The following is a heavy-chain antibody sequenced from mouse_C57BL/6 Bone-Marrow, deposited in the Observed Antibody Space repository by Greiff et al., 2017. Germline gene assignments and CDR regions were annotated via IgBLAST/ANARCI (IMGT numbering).Heavy chain of an antibody. J-gene: IGHJ1*03. D-gene: IGHD2-1*01. CDR3: ANYGRRYFDV. V-gene: IGHV1-64*01. Sequence: QVQLQQPGAKLVKPGASVKLSCKASGYTFTSYWMHWVKQRPGQGLEWIGMIHPNSGSTNYNEKFKSKATLTVDKSSSTAYMQLSSLTSEDSAVYYCANYGRRYFDVWGTGTTVTVSS. CDR1: GYTFTSYW. CDR2: IHPNSGST.